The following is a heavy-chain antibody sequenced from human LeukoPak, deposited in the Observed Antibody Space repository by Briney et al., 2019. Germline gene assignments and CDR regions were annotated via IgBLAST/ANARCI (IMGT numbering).Heavy chain of an antibody. CDR3: ARSGAGWFDY. CDR1: GFTFSSYW. D-gene: IGHD6-19*01. CDR2: LNEDESVK. J-gene: IGHJ4*02. Sequence: GGSLRLSCAASGFTFSSYWMSWVRQAPGKGLEWVAILNEDESVKLYVDSVKGRFTISRDNSKNTLYLQMNSLRAEDTAVYYCARSGAGWFDYWGQGTLVTVSS. V-gene: IGHV3-7*05.